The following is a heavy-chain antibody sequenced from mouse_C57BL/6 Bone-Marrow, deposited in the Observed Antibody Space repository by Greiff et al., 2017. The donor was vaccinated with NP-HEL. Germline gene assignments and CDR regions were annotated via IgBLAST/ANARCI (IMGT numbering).Heavy chain of an antibody. CDR2: ISDGGSYT. J-gene: IGHJ4*01. V-gene: IGHV5-4*01. CDR3: ARDRFLYAMDY. Sequence: EVKLVESGGGLVKPGGSLKLSCAASGFTFSSYAMSWVRQTPETRLEWVATISDGGSYTYYPDNVKGRFTISRDNAKNNLYLQMSHLKSEDTAMYYCARDRFLYAMDYWGQGTSVTVSS. CDR1: GFTFSSYA.